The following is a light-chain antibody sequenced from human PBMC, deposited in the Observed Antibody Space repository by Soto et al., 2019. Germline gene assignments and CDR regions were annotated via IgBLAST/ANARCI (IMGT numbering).Light chain of an antibody. V-gene: IGKV1-9*01. CDR1: QGIGTY. CDR2: ASS. CDR3: QQVDSYPRT. Sequence: PLAQTSSSPAASVGDRVTVTCRASQGIGTYLLWYQQKSGKAPTVLIYASSTLQTGVPSRFSGSGSGTDFSLTISSLHPEDVATYYCQQVDSYPRTFGQGTKVDIK. J-gene: IGKJ1*01.